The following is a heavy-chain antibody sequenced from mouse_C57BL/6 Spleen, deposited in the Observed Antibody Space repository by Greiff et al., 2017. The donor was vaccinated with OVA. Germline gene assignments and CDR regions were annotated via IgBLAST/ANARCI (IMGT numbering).Heavy chain of an antibody. CDR2: IYPGDGDT. CDR3: ARSGYYGNYYFDY. CDR1: GYAFSSSW. Sequence: QVQLKESGPELVKPGASVKISCKASGYAFSSSWMNWVKQRPGKGLEWIGRIYPGDGDTNYNGKFKGKATLTADKSSSTAYMQLSSLTSEDSAVYFCARSGYYGNYYFDYWGQGTTLTVSS. V-gene: IGHV1-82*01. D-gene: IGHD2-1*01. J-gene: IGHJ2*01.